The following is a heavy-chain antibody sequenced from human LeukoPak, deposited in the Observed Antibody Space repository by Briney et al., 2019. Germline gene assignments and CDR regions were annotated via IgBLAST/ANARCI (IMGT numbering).Heavy chain of an antibody. J-gene: IGHJ5*02. V-gene: IGHV1-69*13. Sequence: ASVKVSCKAFGGTFSSYAISWVRQAPGQGLEWMGGIIPIFGTTNYAQKFQGRVTITADESTSTAYMELSSLRSEDTAVYYCARGGGYCSAGSCYSWLDPWGQGILVTVSS. CDR3: ARGGGYCSAGSCYSWLDP. CDR2: IIPIFGTT. CDR1: GGTFSSYA. D-gene: IGHD2-15*01.